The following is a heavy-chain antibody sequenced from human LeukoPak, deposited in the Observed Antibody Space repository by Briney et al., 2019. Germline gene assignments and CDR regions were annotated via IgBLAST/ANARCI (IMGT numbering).Heavy chain of an antibody. V-gene: IGHV4-59*12. D-gene: IGHD3-9*01. CDR1: GGSISSYY. Sequence: PSETLSLTCTVSGGSISSYYWSWIRQPPGKGLEWIGYIYYSGSTNYNPSLKSRVTISVDTSKNQFSLKLSSVTAADTAVYYCARDEAYDILTGYYYYWGQGTLVTVSS. CDR3: ARDEAYDILTGYYYY. J-gene: IGHJ4*02. CDR2: IYYSGST.